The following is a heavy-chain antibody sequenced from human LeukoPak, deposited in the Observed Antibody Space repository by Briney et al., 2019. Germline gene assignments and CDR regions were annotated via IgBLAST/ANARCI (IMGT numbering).Heavy chain of an antibody. CDR1: GGSISSGGYS. CDR3: ARAPAGVYPDY. Sequence: PQTLSLTCAVSGGSISSGGYSWSWIRQPPGKGLEWIGYIYHSGSTYYNPSLKSRVTISVDRSKNQFSLRLSSVTAADTAVYYCARAPAGVYPDYWGQGTLVTVSS. D-gene: IGHD3-10*01. J-gene: IGHJ4*02. CDR2: IYHSGST. V-gene: IGHV4-30-2*01.